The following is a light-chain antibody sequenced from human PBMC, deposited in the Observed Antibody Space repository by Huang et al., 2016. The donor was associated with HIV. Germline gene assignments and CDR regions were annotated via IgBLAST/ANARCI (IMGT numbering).Light chain of an antibody. Sequence: DIQMTQSPLSLSASVGDRVTITCRASQSISSYLNWYQQKPGKAPKVLIYTTSTLQRGGPSRFSGSGSGTDFSLTSSSLQPEDFATCYCQQSYRTPWAFGQGTKVEIK. CDR3: QQSYRTPWA. J-gene: IGKJ1*01. CDR2: TTS. CDR1: QSISSY. V-gene: IGKV1-39*01.